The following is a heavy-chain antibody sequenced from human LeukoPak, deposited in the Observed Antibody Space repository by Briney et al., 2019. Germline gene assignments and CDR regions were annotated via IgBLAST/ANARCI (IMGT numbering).Heavy chain of an antibody. CDR3: AKKPLYDSIISVFDI. D-gene: IGHD3-22*01. CDR1: GFTFSSYG. J-gene: IGHJ3*02. CDR2: TYSGGST. Sequence: GRSLRLSCAASGFTFSSYGMHWVRQAPGKGLEWVSITYSGGSTYYVDSVKGRFSISRDNSKNTLFLQMNSLRAEDTAVYYCAKKPLYDSIISVFDIGAKGTRAT. V-gene: IGHV3-66*01.